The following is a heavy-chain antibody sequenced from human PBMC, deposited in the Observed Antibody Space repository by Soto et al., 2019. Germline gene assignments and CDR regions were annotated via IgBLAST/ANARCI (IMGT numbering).Heavy chain of an antibody. Sequence: EVQLVESGGGLVQPGGSLRLSCAASGLIFSNYKMHWVRQAPGKGLVWVSRINTDGSITDYADSVKARFTVSRDNAKNTMYLQMNSLTADDTAVYYCARDTNGLHYWGQGTLVTVSS. V-gene: IGHV3-74*01. J-gene: IGHJ4*02. CDR1: GLIFSNYK. D-gene: IGHD2-8*01. CDR3: ARDTNGLHY. CDR2: INTDGSIT.